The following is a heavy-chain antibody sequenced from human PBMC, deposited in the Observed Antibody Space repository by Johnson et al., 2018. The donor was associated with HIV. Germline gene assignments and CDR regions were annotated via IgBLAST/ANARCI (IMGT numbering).Heavy chain of an antibody. CDR3: ARDSGGYEFGDDAFDI. V-gene: IGHV3-11*04. D-gene: IGHD3-10*01. CDR1: GFTFSDYY. Sequence: QVQLVESGGGLVKPGGSLRVSCAASGFTFSDYYMSWIRQAPGEGLAWVSYTISSGSTIYYADAVKGRFTISRDNAKNSLYLQMNSLRAEDTAVYYCARDSGGYEFGDDAFDIWGQGTMVTVSS. J-gene: IGHJ3*02. CDR2: TISSGSTI.